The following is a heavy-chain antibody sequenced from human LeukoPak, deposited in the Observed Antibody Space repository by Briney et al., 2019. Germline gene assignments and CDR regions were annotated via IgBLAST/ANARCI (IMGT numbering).Heavy chain of an antibody. CDR2: ISGSGDST. CDR1: GFTVSSNS. Sequence: PGGSLRLSCTVSGFTVSSNSMTWVRQAPGKGLEWVSAISGSGDSTYYADSVKGRFTISRDNSKNTLYLQMNSLRAEDTAVYYCARRTSPGYMDVWGKGTTVTISS. J-gene: IGHJ6*03. V-gene: IGHV3-23*01. D-gene: IGHD2-2*01. CDR3: ARRTSPGYMDV.